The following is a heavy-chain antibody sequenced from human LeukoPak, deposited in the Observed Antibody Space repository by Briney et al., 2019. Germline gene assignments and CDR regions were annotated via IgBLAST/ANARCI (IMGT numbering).Heavy chain of an antibody. Sequence: PGCSLRLSCAASGFSFSNYAMIWVRQAPGKGLEWVSAISGSGGSTYYADSGKGRFIISRDNSKNTLHLQMNSLRAEDTAVYYCAKANWNYAFDYWGQGTLVTVSS. CDR1: GFSFSNYA. J-gene: IGHJ4*02. CDR2: ISGSGGST. V-gene: IGHV3-23*01. CDR3: AKANWNYAFDY. D-gene: IGHD1-7*01.